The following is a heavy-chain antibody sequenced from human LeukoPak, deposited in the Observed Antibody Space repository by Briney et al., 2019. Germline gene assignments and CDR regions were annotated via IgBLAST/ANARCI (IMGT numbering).Heavy chain of an antibody. CDR1: GFNFRDYY. D-gene: IGHD5-24*01. CDR2: ITASGRST. J-gene: IGHJ4*02. CDR3: ARGRDGYKY. V-gene: IGHV3-11*01. Sequence: GGSLRLSCTVSGFNFRDYYMSWIRQAPGMGLEWVSYITASGRSTYVADSLKDRFTISRHNANKSLYLHMTVLRVEDTAMYFCARGRDGYKYWGVGALVTVCS.